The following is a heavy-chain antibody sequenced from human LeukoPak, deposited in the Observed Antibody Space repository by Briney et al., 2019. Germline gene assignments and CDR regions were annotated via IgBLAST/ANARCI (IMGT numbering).Heavy chain of an antibody. J-gene: IGHJ3*02. CDR3: ARDEGSSWSDAFDI. CDR1: GFTVSSNY. CDR2: ISIPSSI. V-gene: IGHV3-53*01. D-gene: IGHD6-13*01. Sequence: GGSLRLSCAASGFTVSSNYMTWVRQAPGEGLEWVLVISIPSSITYADSVEGRFTTSRYNSKNTLYLQMNSLRADDTAVYYCARDEGSSWSDAFDIWGQGTMVTVSS.